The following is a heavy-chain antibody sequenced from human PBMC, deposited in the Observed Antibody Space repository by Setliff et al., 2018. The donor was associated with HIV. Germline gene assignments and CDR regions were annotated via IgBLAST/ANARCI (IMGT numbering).Heavy chain of an antibody. CDR1: GYSINNIHY. V-gene: IGHV4-38-2*02. CDR3: VRRDVSFLFGQFDS. Sequence: PSETLSLTCNVSGYSINNIHYWGWIRQPPGKGLECLGNIYDGGTTYHNPSLKGSVTISIDTSKAQFSLKLISVTAADTAVYYCVRRDVSFLFGQFDSWGQGILVTVSS. D-gene: IGHD3-10*02. J-gene: IGHJ4*02. CDR2: IYDGGTT.